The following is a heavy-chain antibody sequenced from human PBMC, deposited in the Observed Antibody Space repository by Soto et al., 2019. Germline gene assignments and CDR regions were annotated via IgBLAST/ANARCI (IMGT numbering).Heavy chain of an antibody. CDR1: GFTFSSYS. D-gene: IGHD2-2*01. Sequence: SGVSLRLSCAASGFTFSSYSMNWVRQAPGKGLEWVSSISSSSTYIYYADSVKGRFTISRDNAKNSLYLQMNSLRAEDTAVYYCARDGGIPATTYYYYDMDVWGQGTTVTVSS. CDR3: ARDGGIPATTYYYYDMDV. J-gene: IGHJ6*02. V-gene: IGHV3-21*01. CDR2: ISSSSTYI.